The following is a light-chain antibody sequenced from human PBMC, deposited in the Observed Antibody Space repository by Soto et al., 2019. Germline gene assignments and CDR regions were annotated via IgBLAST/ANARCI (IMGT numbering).Light chain of an antibody. V-gene: IGKV3D-15*01. CDR2: DAF. CDR1: QSIASY. CDR3: QEYDNWPPEGT. Sequence: ILLPQSPATLSLSQGERPTLSCRASQSIASYLAWYQQKPGQAPRLLIYDAFNRATGIPARFSGSGSGTEFTLTINSLQSEDFAVYYCQEYDNWPPEGTFGQGSKV. J-gene: IGKJ1*01.